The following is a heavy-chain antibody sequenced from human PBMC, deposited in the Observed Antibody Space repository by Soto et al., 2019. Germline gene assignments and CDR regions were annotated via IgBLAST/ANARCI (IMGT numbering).Heavy chain of an antibody. V-gene: IGHV3-30-3*01. J-gene: IGHJ4*02. Sequence: PGGSLRLSCAASGFTFSSFAMHWVRQAPDKGPEWVAVISYDGSNKYYADSVKGRFTISRDNSKNTLYLQMDSLRREDTAVYSCARDGGYCSGDICYKYFFDFWGQGTLVTVSS. CDR3: ARDGGYCSGDICYKYFFDF. D-gene: IGHD2-15*01. CDR2: ISYDGSNK. CDR1: GFTFSSFA.